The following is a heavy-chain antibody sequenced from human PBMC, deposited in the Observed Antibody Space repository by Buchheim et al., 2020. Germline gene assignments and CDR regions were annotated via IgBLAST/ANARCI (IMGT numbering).Heavy chain of an antibody. J-gene: IGHJ4*02. CDR3: ARDDSHSGPH. V-gene: IGHV3-7*01. CDR2: IKHDGSET. CDR1: GFTFSDYW. D-gene: IGHD2-15*01. Sequence: EVQLVESGGDLVQPGGSLRLSCAASGFTFSDYWMSWARQAPGKGLEWVAKIKHDGSETYYVDSVRGRFTISRDDAKNSLYLQMNSLRAEDTAVYYCARDDSHSGPHWGQGT.